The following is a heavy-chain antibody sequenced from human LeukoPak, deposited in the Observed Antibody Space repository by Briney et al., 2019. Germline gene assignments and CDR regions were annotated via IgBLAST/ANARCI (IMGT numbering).Heavy chain of an antibody. Sequence: GGSLRLSCAASGFTVSSNYMSWVRQAPGKGLEWVSVIYSGGSTYYADSVKGRFTVSRDNSKNTLYLQMNSLRAEDTAVYYCARDGDYDRGCFQHWGQGTLVTVSS. CDR1: GFTVSSNY. J-gene: IGHJ1*01. V-gene: IGHV3-53*01. CDR3: ARDGDYDRGCFQH. D-gene: IGHD3-16*01. CDR2: IYSGGST.